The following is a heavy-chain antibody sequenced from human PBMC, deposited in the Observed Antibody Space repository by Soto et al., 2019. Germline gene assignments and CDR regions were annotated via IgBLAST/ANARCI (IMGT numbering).Heavy chain of an antibody. D-gene: IGHD3-9*01. Sequence: ASVKVSCKASGYTFTSYDINWVRQATGQGLEWMGWMNPNSGNTGYAQKFQGRVTMTRNTSISTAYMELSSLRSEDTAVYYCARGDILTGYTSFGYWGRGTLVTVSS. V-gene: IGHV1-8*01. CDR3: ARGDILTGYTSFGY. CDR2: MNPNSGNT. J-gene: IGHJ4*02. CDR1: GYTFTSYD.